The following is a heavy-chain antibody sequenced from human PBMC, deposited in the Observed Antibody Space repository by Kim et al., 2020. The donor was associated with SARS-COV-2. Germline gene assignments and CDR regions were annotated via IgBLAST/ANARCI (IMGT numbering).Heavy chain of an antibody. V-gene: IGHV3-30*04. CDR1: GFIFSSYT. CDR3: ARATYSGYDFRPLTSYPFEY. CDR2: ISYDGSDK. Sequence: GGSLRLSCAASGFIFSSYTMHWVRQAPGKGLEWVAVISYDGSDKNHADSVKGRFTISRDNSKNTLYLQMSSLRAEDTAVYYCARATYSGYDFRPLTSYPFEYWGQGILVTVSS. J-gene: IGHJ4*02. D-gene: IGHD5-12*01.